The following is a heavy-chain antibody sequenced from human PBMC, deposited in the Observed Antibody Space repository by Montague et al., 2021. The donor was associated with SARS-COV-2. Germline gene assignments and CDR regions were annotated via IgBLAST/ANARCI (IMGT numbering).Heavy chain of an antibody. CDR3: ARGGATYYYDTSGYVNAFDT. CDR2: IYYNGYT. Sequence: SETLSLTYTVSGDSISTYYWSWIRQPPGKGLEWIGCIYYNGYTNXNPSLKSRVTISVDTSKNQFSLRLSSVTAADTAVYFCARGGATYYYDTSGYVNAFDTWGQGTMVTVSS. D-gene: IGHD3-22*01. V-gene: IGHV4-59*01. J-gene: IGHJ3*02. CDR1: GDSISTYY.